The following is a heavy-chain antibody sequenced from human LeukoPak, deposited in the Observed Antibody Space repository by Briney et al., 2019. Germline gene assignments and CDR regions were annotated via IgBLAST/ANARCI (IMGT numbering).Heavy chain of an antibody. CDR3: AKRLGYSSSPNFDY. D-gene: IGHD6-13*01. V-gene: IGHV3-48*04. J-gene: IGHJ4*02. CDR1: GFTFSSYS. Sequence: RPGGSLRLSCAASGFTFSSYSMNWVRQAPGKGLEWVSYISSSSSTIYYADSVKGRFTISRDNAKNSLYLQMNSLRAEDTAVYYCAKRLGYSSSPNFDYWGQGTLVTVSS. CDR2: ISSSSSTI.